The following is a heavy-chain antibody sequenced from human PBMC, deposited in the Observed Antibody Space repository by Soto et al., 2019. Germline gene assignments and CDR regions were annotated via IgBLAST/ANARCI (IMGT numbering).Heavy chain of an antibody. Sequence: EVQVLESGGGLVQPGGSLRLSCAASGFTFTSHVMSWVRQAPGKGLEWVSSIGGSGGSTYYADSVKGRFTVARDNSKSTQYLQMNSLRVKDTAVYYCAKGWGDGWGQGTLVTVSS. CDR1: GFTFTSHV. V-gene: IGHV3-23*01. D-gene: IGHD3-16*01. CDR3: AKGWGDG. CDR2: IGGSGGST. J-gene: IGHJ4*02.